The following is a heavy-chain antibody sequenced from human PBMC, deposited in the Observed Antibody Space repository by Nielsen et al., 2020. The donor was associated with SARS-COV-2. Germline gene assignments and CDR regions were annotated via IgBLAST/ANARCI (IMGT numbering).Heavy chain of an antibody. J-gene: IGHJ3*02. D-gene: IGHD1-1*01. CDR3: GRHLSVVHKGLEI. CDR2: IYPGNSET. Sequence: KVSCKGSGYSFSSYWIAWVRQMPRKGLEWMGIIYPGNSETRYSPSFQGQVTISADKSTSTAYLQWSSLKASDTAMYYCGRHLSVVHKGLEIWGQGTMVTVSS. V-gene: IGHV5-51*01. CDR1: GYSFSSYW.